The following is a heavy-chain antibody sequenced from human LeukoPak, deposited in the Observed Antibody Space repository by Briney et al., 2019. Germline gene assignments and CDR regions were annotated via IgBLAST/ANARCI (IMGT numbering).Heavy chain of an antibody. J-gene: IGHJ4*02. D-gene: IGHD6-19*01. CDR1: GFTFSNYV. CDR3: AKAGRLQAVAGWIDY. Sequence: PGGSLRLSCAASGFTFSNYVMSWVRQAPGKGLEWVSAIGGGATTYYADYVKGRFTISRDNSKNTLYLQMNSLRAEDTAIYYCAKAGRLQAVAGWIDYWSQGTLVTVS. V-gene: IGHV3-23*01. CDR2: IGGGATT.